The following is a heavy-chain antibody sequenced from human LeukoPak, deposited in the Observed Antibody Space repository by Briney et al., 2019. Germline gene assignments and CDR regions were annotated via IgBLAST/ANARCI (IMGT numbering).Heavy chain of an antibody. CDR2: IIPIFGTA. CDR3: ARDRGGVYDSSSAHFDY. CDR1: GGTFSSYA. J-gene: IGHJ4*02. V-gene: IGHV1-69*13. D-gene: IGHD3-22*01. Sequence: ASVKVSCKASGGTFSSYAISWVRQAPGQGLEWIGGIIPIFGTANYAQKFQGRVTITADESTSTAYMELSSLRSEDTAVYYCARDRGGVYDSSSAHFDYWGQGTLVTVSS.